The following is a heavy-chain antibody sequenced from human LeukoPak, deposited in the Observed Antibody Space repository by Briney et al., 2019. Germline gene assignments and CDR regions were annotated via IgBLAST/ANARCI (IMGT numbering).Heavy chain of an antibody. CDR3: ASSLGEHCSSTSCYGGYVDY. CDR1: GGTFSSYT. D-gene: IGHD2-2*01. J-gene: IGHJ4*02. CDR2: IIPILGIA. Sequence: SVKVSCKASGGTFSSYTIIWVRQAPGQGLEWMGRIIPILGIANYAQKCQGRVTITADKSTSTAYMGLSSLRSEDTAVYYCASSLGEHCSSTSCYGGYVDYWGQGTLVTVSS. V-gene: IGHV1-69*02.